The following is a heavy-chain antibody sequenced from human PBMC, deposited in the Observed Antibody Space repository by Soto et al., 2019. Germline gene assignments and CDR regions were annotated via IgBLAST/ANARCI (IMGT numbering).Heavy chain of an antibody. Sequence: SETLSLTCTVSCGSISSGEYYWSWIRQPPGKGLEWIRYTYYSGSTYYNPSLKSRVTISVDTSKNQFSLKLSSVTAADTAVYYCARDQDYYGMDVWGQGTKVTVYS. CDR2: TYYSGST. CDR1: CGSISSGEYY. CDR3: ARDQDYYGMDV. V-gene: IGHV4-30-4*01. J-gene: IGHJ6*02.